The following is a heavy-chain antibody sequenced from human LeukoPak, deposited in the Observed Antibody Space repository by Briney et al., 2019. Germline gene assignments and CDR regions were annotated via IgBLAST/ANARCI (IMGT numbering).Heavy chain of an antibody. D-gene: IGHD3-10*02. CDR2: INTDGTAT. V-gene: IGHV3-74*01. CDR1: GFTFGSYW. Sequence: PGGSLSLSCAASGFTFGSYWMHWVRQVPGKGLAWVSRINTDGTATAYADSVKGRFTISRDNAKNTLYLQMNSLRVEDAAIYYCAKAVRPGPYYFYGMDVWGQGTTVTVSS. CDR3: AKAVRPGPYYFYGMDV. J-gene: IGHJ6*02.